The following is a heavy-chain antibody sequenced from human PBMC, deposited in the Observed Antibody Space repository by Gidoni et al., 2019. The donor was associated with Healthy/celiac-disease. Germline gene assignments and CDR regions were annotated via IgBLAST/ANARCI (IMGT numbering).Heavy chain of an antibody. V-gene: IGHV4-4*07. CDR3: ASAKVGATWFEY. J-gene: IGHJ4*02. CDR1: GGSISSYY. D-gene: IGHD1-26*01. CDR2: IYTSGST. Sequence: QVQLQESGPGLVKPSETLSLTCTVSGGSISSYYWSWIRPPAGPGLEWIRRIYTSGSTNYHPSLKSRVTMSVDPSKNQFSLKLSSVTAADTAVYYCASAKVGATWFEYWGQGTLVTVSS.